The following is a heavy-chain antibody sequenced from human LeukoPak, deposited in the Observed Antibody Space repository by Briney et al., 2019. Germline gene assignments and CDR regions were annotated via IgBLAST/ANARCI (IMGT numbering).Heavy chain of an antibody. J-gene: IGHJ3*02. CDR3: ARRTTMVRGVIIGDNDAFDI. V-gene: IGHV6-1*01. CDR2: TYYRSKWYN. CDR1: GDSVSSNSAA. D-gene: IGHD3-10*01. Sequence: SQTFSLTCAISGDSVSSNSAAWNGIRLSPSRGLEWLGRTYYRSKWYNDYAVSVKSRITINPDTSKNQFSLQLNSVTPEDTAVYYCARRTTMVRGVIIGDNDAFDIWGQGTMVTVSS.